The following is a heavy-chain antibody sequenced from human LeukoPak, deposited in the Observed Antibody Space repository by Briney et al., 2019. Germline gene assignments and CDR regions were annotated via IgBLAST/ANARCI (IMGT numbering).Heavy chain of an antibody. V-gene: IGHV1-69*04. CDR3: ARDELGRDGYNCD. Sequence: SVKVSCKASGGTFSSYTISWVRQAPGQGLEWMGRIITILGIANYAQKFQGRVTITADKSTSTAYMELSSLRSEDTAVYYCARDELGRDGYNCDWGQGTLVTVSS. J-gene: IGHJ4*02. D-gene: IGHD5-24*01. CDR2: IITILGIA. CDR1: GGTFSSYT.